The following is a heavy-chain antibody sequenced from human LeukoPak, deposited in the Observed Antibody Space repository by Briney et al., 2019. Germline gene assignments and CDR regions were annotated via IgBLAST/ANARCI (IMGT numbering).Heavy chain of an antibody. Sequence: SETLSLTCTVSDGSISSYYWSWIRQPAGKGLEWIGRIYTSGSTNYNPSLKSRVTMSVDTSKNQFSLKLSSVTAADTAVYYCARENTAMDSNGMDVWGQGTTVTVSS. V-gene: IGHV4-4*07. CDR1: DGSISSYY. CDR2: IYTSGST. CDR3: ARENTAMDSNGMDV. D-gene: IGHD5-18*01. J-gene: IGHJ6*02.